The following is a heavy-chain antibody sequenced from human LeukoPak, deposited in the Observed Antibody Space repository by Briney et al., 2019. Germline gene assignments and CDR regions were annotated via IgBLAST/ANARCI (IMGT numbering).Heavy chain of an antibody. V-gene: IGHV3-21*01. J-gene: IGHJ4*02. D-gene: IGHD2-15*01. CDR2: ISSSSDYI. CDR1: GFTFSSYS. CDR3: ARASGYCGGGSCYGVY. Sequence: GSLRLSCAASGFTFSSYSMNWVRQAPGKGLEWVSSISSSSDYIYYADSVKGRFTISRDNAKNSLYLQMNSLRAEDTAVYYCARASGYCGGGSCYGVYWGQGTLVTVSS.